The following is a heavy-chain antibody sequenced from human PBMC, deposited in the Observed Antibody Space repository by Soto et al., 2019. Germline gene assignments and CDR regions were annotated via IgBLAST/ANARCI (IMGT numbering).Heavy chain of an antibody. V-gene: IGHV4-31*03. CDR1: GGSISSGGYY. CDR2: ISYSGST. CDR3: ARGVLH. Sequence: QVQLQESGPGLVQPSQTLSLTCTVSGGSISSGGYYWSWIRQHPGTGLEWIGHISYSGSTYYNTSPXSXXTISVDTSRNQFSLIVHSVTAADTAVYYCARGVLHWGQGALVTVSS. J-gene: IGHJ4*01.